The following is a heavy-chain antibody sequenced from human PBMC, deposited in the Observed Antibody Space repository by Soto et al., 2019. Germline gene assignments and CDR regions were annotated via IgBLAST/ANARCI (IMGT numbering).Heavy chain of an antibody. Sequence: ASVKVSCKASGYTFTSYGISWVRQAPGQGLEWMGWISAYNGNTNYAQKLQGRVTMTTDTSTSTAYMELRSLRSDDTAVYYCTRGAGWDYGDYDASGVFDYWGQGTLVTVSS. J-gene: IGHJ4*02. CDR1: GYTFTSYG. D-gene: IGHD4-17*01. V-gene: IGHV1-18*01. CDR3: TRGAGWDYGDYDASGVFDY. CDR2: ISAYNGNT.